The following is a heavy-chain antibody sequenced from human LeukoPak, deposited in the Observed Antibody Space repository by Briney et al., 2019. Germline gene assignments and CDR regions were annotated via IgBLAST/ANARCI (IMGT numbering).Heavy chain of an antibody. D-gene: IGHD4-23*01. V-gene: IGHV5-51*01. J-gene: IGHJ4*02. CDR3: ARQFGGNSEFDY. Sequence: GESLKISCKGSEYRLTSYWLGWVRPMPGKGLEWMGIIYPGDSDNRYSPSFQGQVTISADKSISTAYLQWSSLKASGTAMYYCARQFGGNSEFDYWGQGTLVTVSS. CDR1: EYRLTSYW. CDR2: IYPGDSDN.